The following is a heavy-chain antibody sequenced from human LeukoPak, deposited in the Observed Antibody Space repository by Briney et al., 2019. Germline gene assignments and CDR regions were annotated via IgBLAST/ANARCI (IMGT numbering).Heavy chain of an antibody. Sequence: PSETLSLTCTVSGGSISSSSYYWGWIRQPPGKGLEWIGSIYYSGSTYSNPSLKSRVTISVDTSKNQFSLKLSSVTAADTAVYYCARKPYYYGSGSYSPSYYYYYYMDVWGKGTTVTISS. CDR2: IYYSGST. D-gene: IGHD3-10*01. J-gene: IGHJ6*03. V-gene: IGHV4-39*07. CDR3: ARKPYYYGSGSYSPSYYYYYYMDV. CDR1: GGSISSSSYY.